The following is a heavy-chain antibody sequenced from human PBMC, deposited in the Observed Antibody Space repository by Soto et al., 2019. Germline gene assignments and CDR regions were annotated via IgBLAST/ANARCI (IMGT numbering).Heavy chain of an antibody. CDR3: ARGGLEVTTVGLCDP. J-gene: IGHJ5*02. Sequence: QVQLVQSGAEVKKPGSSVKFSCKASGRTFSSYAISWGRRAPGQGRGWMGGFSPIFGTANYAQKFHGRVTITSDESPGAAYIELSSLRSEDTAVYYCARGGLEVTTVGLCDPCGQGSLVTVAS. CDR1: GRTFSSYA. D-gene: IGHD2-21*01. CDR2: FSPIFGTA. V-gene: IGHV1-69*05.